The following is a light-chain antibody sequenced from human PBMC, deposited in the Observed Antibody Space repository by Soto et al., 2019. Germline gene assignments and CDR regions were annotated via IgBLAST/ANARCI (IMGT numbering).Light chain of an antibody. J-gene: IGLJ1*01. V-gene: IGLV3-21*02. CDR1: NIGSKS. Sequence: SSELTQPPSVSVAPGQTARITCGGTNIGSKSVHWYQQKPGQAPVLVVYDDSDRPSGIPERFSGSNSGNTATLTISRVEAGDEADYYCQVWDSSSDHHDVFGTGTKLTVL. CDR3: QVWDSSSDHHDV. CDR2: DDS.